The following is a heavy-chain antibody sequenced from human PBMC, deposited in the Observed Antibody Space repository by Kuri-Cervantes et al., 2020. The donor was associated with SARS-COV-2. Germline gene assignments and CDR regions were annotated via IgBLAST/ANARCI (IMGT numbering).Heavy chain of an antibody. V-gene: IGHV4-61*02. CDR3: ARDVVHTYGWRAFDY. D-gene: IGHD5-18*01. J-gene: IGHJ4*02. CDR1: GGSISSGSYY. CDR2: IYTTERI. Sequence: LRLSCTVSGGSISSGSYYWSWIRQPAGKGLEWIGRIYTTERINYNPSLKSRVTISVDTSKNQFSLRLTSVTAADTAVYYCARDVVHTYGWRAFDYWGQGSLVTVSS.